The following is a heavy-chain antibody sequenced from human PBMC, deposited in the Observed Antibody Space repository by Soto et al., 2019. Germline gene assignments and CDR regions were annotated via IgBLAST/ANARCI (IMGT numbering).Heavy chain of an antibody. D-gene: IGHD2-15*01. J-gene: IGHJ4*02. CDR2: IYYSGST. Sequence: QLQLQESGRGLVKPSETLSLTCTVSGDSISSSSYYWGWIRQPPGKGLEWIGSIYYSGSTYYNPSLESRVTIYVDTSKNYFSLKLTSVTAADTAVYFCARHVNLGGNHYFDYWGQGTLVTVSS. V-gene: IGHV4-39*01. CDR1: GDSISSSSYY. CDR3: ARHVNLGGNHYFDY.